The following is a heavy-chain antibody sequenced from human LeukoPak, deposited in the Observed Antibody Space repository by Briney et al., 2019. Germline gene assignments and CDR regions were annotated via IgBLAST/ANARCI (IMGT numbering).Heavy chain of an antibody. CDR1: GFTFDDYA. CDR2: ISWNSGSI. Sequence: HPGGSLRLSCAASGFTFDDYAMHWVRQAPGKGLEWVSGISWNSGSIGYADSVKGRFTISRDNAKNSLYLQMNSLRAEDTAVYYCARITPDRLDGYGSGSYSWGQGTLVTVSS. J-gene: IGHJ4*02. D-gene: IGHD3-10*01. CDR3: ARITPDRLDGYGSGSYS. V-gene: IGHV3-9*01.